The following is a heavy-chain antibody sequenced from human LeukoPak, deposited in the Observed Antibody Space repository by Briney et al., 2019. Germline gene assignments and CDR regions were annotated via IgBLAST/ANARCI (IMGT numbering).Heavy chain of an antibody. Sequence: GASVKVSCKASGYSFVFFGVSWVRQAPGQGLEWMGWIDSHNGDRNYADKFQDRVTMTTDTSTTTSYMELRSLRSEDTAVYYCAREEAYDSSGYYGWGQGTLVTVSS. D-gene: IGHD3-22*01. V-gene: IGHV1-18*01. J-gene: IGHJ4*02. CDR1: GYSFVFFG. CDR2: IDSHNGDR. CDR3: AREEAYDSSGYYG.